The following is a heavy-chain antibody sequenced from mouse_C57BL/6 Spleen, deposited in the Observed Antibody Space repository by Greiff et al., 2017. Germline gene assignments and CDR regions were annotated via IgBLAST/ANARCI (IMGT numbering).Heavy chain of an antibody. J-gene: IGHJ3*01. D-gene: IGHD1-1*01. CDR1: GYTFTSYW. V-gene: IGHV1-74*01. CDR3: AINYGSSAWFAY. CDR2: IHPSDSDT. Sequence: VKLKQPGAELVKPGASVKVSCKASGYTFTSYWMHWVKQRPGQGLEWIGRIHPSDSDTNYNQKFKGKATLTVDKSSSTAYMQLSSLTSEDSAVYYCAINYGSSAWFAYWGQGTLVTVSA.